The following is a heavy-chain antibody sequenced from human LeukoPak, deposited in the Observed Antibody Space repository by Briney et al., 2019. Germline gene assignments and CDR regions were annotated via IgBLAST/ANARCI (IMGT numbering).Heavy chain of an antibody. D-gene: IGHD4-17*01. Sequence: GGSLRLSCSASGFTFSSYAMHWVRQAPGKGLEYVSAISSNGGSTYYADSVKGRFTISRDNSKNTLYLQMNSLRAEDTAVYYCARDATDYGMDVWGQGATVTVSS. CDR3: ARDATDYGMDV. V-gene: IGHV3-64*04. CDR2: ISSNGGST. CDR1: GFTFSSYA. J-gene: IGHJ6*02.